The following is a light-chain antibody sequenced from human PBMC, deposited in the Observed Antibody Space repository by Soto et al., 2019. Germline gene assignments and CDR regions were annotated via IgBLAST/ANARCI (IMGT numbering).Light chain of an antibody. V-gene: IGKV3-15*01. CDR1: QSVTSN. J-gene: IGKJ1*01. CDR3: QQYNTWST. CDR2: GAS. Sequence: EIGMTQSPATLSVSPGERATFSCRASQSVTSNLAWYQQKPDQAPRLLIYGASTRATGIPARFSGSGSGTEFTLTISSLQSEDFAVYYCQQYNTWSTFGQGTKVDIK.